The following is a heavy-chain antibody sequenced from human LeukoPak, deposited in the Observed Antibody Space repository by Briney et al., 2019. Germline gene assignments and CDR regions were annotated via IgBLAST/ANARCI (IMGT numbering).Heavy chain of an antibody. CDR1: GFTFSTHV. D-gene: IGHD1-7*01. V-gene: IGHV3-30*18. CDR3: AKDGDWNYLRYYYTDV. J-gene: IGHJ6*03. Sequence: GGSLRLSCAASGFTFSTHVMHWVRQAPGKGLEWVALMSYDGSNKYYADSVKGRFTISRDNSKNTLYLQMNSLRADDTAVYYCAKDGDWNYLRYYYTDVWGKGTTVTVSS. CDR2: MSYDGSNK.